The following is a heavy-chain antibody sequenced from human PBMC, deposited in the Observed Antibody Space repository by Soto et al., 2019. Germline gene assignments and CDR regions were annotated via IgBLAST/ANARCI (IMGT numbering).Heavy chain of an antibody. V-gene: IGHV4-59*01. CDR3: AREYYYGSGSFDY. CDR2: IYYSGST. Sequence: SETLSLTCTVSGGSISSYYWSWIRQPPGKGLEWNGYIYYSGSTNYNPSLKSRVTISVDTSKNQFSLKLSSVTAADTAVYYCAREYYYGSGSFDYWGQGTPVTVSS. D-gene: IGHD3-10*01. CDR1: GGSISSYY. J-gene: IGHJ4*02.